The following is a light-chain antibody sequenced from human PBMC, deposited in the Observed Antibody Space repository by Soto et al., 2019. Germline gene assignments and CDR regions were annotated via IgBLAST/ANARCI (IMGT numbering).Light chain of an antibody. V-gene: IGKV2-30*01. CDR1: QSLAYSDGNTY. Sequence: DVVMTQSPLSLAVTLGQPASISCRSSQSLAYSDGNTYLNWFQQRPGQSPRRLIYKVSNRDSGVPDRFSGRGSGTDVTLKISRVEAEDVGVYYCMQGTHWPPYTFGQGTKLQIK. J-gene: IGKJ2*01. CDR2: KVS. CDR3: MQGTHWPPYT.